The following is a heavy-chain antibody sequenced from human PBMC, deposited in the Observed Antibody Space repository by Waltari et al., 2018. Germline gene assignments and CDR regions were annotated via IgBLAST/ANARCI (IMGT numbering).Heavy chain of an antibody. D-gene: IGHD6-25*01. Sequence: QVQLQESGPGLVKPSETLSLTCALSGYSISSAYYWGWIRQPPGKGLEWIGRIYHSGTTYYNPSLKSRVTISVDTSKTQFSLNLTSVTAADTAVYYCARGSGFDYWGQGTLVTVSS. V-gene: IGHV4-38-2*01. CDR1: GYSISSAYY. CDR3: ARGSGFDY. J-gene: IGHJ4*02. CDR2: IYHSGTT.